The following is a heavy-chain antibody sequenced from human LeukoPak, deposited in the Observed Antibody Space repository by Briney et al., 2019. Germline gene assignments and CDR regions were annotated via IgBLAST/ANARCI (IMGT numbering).Heavy chain of an antibody. J-gene: IGHJ5*02. CDR3: ARDRSHPLYDTTGYFAKWFDP. D-gene: IGHD3-22*01. CDR1: GGSISSYY. CDR2: IYYSGST. V-gene: IGHV4-59*01. Sequence: ASETLSLTCTVSGGSISSYYWSWIRQPPGKGLEWIGYIYYSGSTNYNPSLKSRVTISLDTSKNQFSLKLTSVTAADTAVYYCARDRSHPLYDTTGYFAKWFDPWGQGTLVTVSS.